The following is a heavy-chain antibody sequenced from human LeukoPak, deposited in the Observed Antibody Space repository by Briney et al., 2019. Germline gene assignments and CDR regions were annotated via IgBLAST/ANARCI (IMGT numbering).Heavy chain of an antibody. CDR1: GFTFSSYT. D-gene: IGHD3-10*01. V-gene: IGHV3-21*01. Sequence: PGGSLRLSCAASGFTFSSYTMNWVRQAPGKGLEWVSSISSGSRSIFYADSVKGRFTISRDNAKNTLYLQMNSLRAEDTAVYYCARGGFRAYYCDSWGQGTLVTVSS. J-gene: IGHJ4*02. CDR2: ISSGSRSI. CDR3: ARGGFRAYYCDS.